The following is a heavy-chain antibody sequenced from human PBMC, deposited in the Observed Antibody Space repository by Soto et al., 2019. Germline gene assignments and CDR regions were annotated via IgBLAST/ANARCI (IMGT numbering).Heavy chain of an antibody. V-gene: IGHV3-23*01. D-gene: IGHD3-3*01. CDR3: AKGGGDFWTGYVDRFYYFGMDV. J-gene: IGHJ6*02. Sequence: GGSLRLSCAASGFTFSGYAMSWVRQAPGKGLEWVSVISGSGGSTYYADSVRGRFTISRDNSKNTLYLQVNSLRAEDTAVYYCAKGGGDFWTGYVDRFYYFGMDVWGQGTTVTVS. CDR2: ISGSGGST. CDR1: GFTFSGYA.